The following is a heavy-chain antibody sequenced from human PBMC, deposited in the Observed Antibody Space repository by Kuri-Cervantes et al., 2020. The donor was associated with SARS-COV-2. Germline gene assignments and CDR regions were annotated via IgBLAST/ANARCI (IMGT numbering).Heavy chain of an antibody. D-gene: IGHD2-8*01. CDR2: IYYSGST. V-gene: IGHV4-59*08. CDR3: ARLVVLMVYAPLNWFDP. Sequence: ESLKISCTVSGGSISSYYWSWIRQPPGKGLEWVGYIYYSGSTNYNPSLKSRVTISVDTSKNQFSLKLSSVTAADTAVYYCARLVVLMVYAPLNWFDPWGQGTLVTVSS. CDR1: GGSISSYY. J-gene: IGHJ5*02.